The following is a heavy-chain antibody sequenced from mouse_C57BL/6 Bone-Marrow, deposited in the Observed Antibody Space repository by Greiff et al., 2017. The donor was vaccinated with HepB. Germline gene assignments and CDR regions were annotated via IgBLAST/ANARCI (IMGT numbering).Heavy chain of an antibody. V-gene: IGHV1-81*01. CDR1: GYTFTSYW. D-gene: IGHD4-1*01. CDR3: ARSTLGYAMDY. J-gene: IGHJ4*01. Sequence: QLQQSGAELVKPGASVKLSCKASGYTFTSYWMQWVKQRPGQGLEWIGEIYPRSGNTYYNEKFKGKATLTADKSSSTAYMELRSLTSEDSAVYFCARSTLGYAMDYWGQGTSVTVSS. CDR2: IYPRSGNT.